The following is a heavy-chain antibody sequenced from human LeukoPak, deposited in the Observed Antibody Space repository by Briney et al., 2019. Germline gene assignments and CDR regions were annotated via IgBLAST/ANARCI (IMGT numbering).Heavy chain of an antibody. Sequence: GAAQEISYKGAGSSFTSYWIGWGRPMPGKGVGWMGIIYPRGSCSRSAPSFQGQVTISADKSISTAYLQWRSLKASDTAMYYCARQGRYSSGPVGDAFDIWGQGTMVTVSS. CDR3: ARQGRYSSGPVGDAFDI. D-gene: IGHD5-18*01. CDR1: GSSFTSYW. V-gene: IGHV5-51*01. J-gene: IGHJ3*02. CDR2: IYPRGSCS.